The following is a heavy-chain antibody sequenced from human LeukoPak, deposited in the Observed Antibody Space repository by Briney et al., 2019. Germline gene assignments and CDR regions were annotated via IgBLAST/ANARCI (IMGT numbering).Heavy chain of an antibody. CDR2: MYYSGRT. CDR1: GGSISSSSYY. J-gene: IGHJ4*02. Sequence: SETLSLTCTVSGGSISSSSYYWGWIRQPPGKGLEWIGSMYYSGRTYYNPSLKSRVTLSVDTSKTQFSLKLSSVTAADTAVYFCARHPGYDDSSGPKDYWGQGTLVTVSS. D-gene: IGHD3-22*01. V-gene: IGHV4-39*01. CDR3: ARHPGYDDSSGPKDY.